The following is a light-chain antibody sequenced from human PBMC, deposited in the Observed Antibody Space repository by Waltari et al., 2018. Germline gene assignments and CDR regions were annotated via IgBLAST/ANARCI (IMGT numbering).Light chain of an antibody. V-gene: IGKV4-1*01. CDR3: QQYYNIPWT. CDR2: WAS. CDR1: QSLFSTSNSKTY. J-gene: IGKJ1*01. Sequence: DIVMTQSPDFLAVSLGERATINCKSSQSLFSTSNSKTYISWYQQKPGQPPKLLIYWASTRESGVPDRFSGSGSGTDFTLTISSLQAEDVAVYYCQQYYNIPWTFGQGTKVEIK.